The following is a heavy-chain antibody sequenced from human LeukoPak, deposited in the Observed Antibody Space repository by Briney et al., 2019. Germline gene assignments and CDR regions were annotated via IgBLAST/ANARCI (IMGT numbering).Heavy chain of an antibody. Sequence: GGSLRLSCAVSGFNVSSYYMSWVRQAPGKGLEWVSVIFGGGRAFYADSVKGRFTLSRDNSKNTLYFQMNSLRAEDTAVYYCARWGDAFDIWGQGTMVTVSS. CDR3: ARWGDAFDI. D-gene: IGHD7-27*01. V-gene: IGHV3-53*01. CDR1: GFNVSSYY. CDR2: IFGGGRA. J-gene: IGHJ3*02.